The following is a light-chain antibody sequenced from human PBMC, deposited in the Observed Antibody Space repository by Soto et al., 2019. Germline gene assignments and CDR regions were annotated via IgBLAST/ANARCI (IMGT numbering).Light chain of an antibody. CDR1: SGHSSYN. V-gene: IGLV4-60*02. CDR3: ESWDFNTRV. Sequence: QSVLTQSSSASASLGSSVKLTCTLSSGHSSYNIAWHQQQPGKAPRYLMKLEGSGSYNKGSGSPDRFSGSSSGADRYLTSSILQFEDEADYYCESWDFNTRVFGGGTKLTVL. CDR2: LEGSGSY. J-gene: IGLJ3*02.